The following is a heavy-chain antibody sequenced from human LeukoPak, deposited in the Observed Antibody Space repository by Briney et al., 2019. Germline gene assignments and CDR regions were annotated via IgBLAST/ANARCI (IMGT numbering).Heavy chain of an antibody. D-gene: IGHD2-15*01. Sequence: GGSLRLSCAASGFTFSDYYMSWIRQAPGKGLEWVSYISSSGSTIYYADSVKGRFTISRDNAKNSLYPQMNSLRAEDTAVYYCAGDSGGGSYYFDYWGQGTLVTVSS. J-gene: IGHJ4*02. CDR1: GFTFSDYY. CDR2: ISSSGSTI. V-gene: IGHV3-11*01. CDR3: AGDSGGGSYYFDY.